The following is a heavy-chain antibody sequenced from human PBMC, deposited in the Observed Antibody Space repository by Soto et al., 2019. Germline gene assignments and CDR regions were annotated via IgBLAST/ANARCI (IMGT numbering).Heavy chain of an antibody. Sequence: GSLRLSCAASGFPFSNHAMSWVRQAPGKGLEWVSGISDGGDLIYYADSVKGRFSMSRDNSENMLYLQMTNLRAEDTAIYFCEKRQGTGLAAKNFDFWGQGTLVTVYS. CDR2: ISDGGDLI. CDR1: GFPFSNHA. D-gene: IGHD2-15*01. J-gene: IGHJ4*02. V-gene: IGHV3-23*01. CDR3: EKRQGTGLAAKNFDF.